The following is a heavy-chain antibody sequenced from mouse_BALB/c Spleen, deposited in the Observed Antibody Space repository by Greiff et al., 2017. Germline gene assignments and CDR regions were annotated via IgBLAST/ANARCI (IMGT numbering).Heavy chain of an antibody. CDR2: INPYNGDT. CDR3: GRGYYGSSPWFAY. Sequence: EVQVVESGPELVKPGASVKISCKASGYSFTGYFMNWVKQSHGKSLEWIGRINPYNGDTFYNQKFKGKATLTVDKSSSTAHMELLSLTSEDSAVYYCGRGYYGSSPWFAYWGQGTLVTVSA. J-gene: IGHJ3*01. D-gene: IGHD1-1*01. CDR1: GYSFTGYF. V-gene: IGHV1-37*01.